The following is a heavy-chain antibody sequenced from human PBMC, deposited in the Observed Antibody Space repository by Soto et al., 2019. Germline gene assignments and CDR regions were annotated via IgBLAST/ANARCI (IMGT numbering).Heavy chain of an antibody. CDR3: AKGEGYDFWSGFSHFDN. CDR1: GFSFRSYA. V-gene: IGHV3-23*01. Sequence: PWGSLRLSCSASGFSFRSYAMTWVRQAPGKGLDWVSGISADAETTHYADSVKGRFTLSRDNSKNTLFLQMNSLRPDDTAVYFCAKGEGYDFWSGFSHFDNWGQGILVTVSS. D-gene: IGHD3-3*01. J-gene: IGHJ4*02. CDR2: ISADAETT.